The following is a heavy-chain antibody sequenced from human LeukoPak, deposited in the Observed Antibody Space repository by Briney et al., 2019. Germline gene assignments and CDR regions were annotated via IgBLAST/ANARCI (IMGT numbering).Heavy chain of an antibody. CDR3: ASAYYYDSSGYHPFDY. CDR2: INPSGGST. J-gene: IGHJ4*02. Sequence: ASVKVSCKASGYTFTSYYMHWVRQAPGQGLEWMGIINPSGGSTSYAQKFQGRVTMTRDTSTSTVYMELSSLRSEDTAVYYCASAYYYDSSGYHPFDYWGQGTLATVSS. CDR1: GYTFTSYY. D-gene: IGHD3-22*01. V-gene: IGHV1-46*01.